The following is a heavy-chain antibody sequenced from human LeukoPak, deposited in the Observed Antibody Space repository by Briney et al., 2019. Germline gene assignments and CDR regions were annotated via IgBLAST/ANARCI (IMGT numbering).Heavy chain of an antibody. D-gene: IGHD2-2*01. CDR2: INPNSGGT. CDR3: ARVARARKQLLWHFDY. Sequence: ASVKVSCKASGYTFTGYYMHWVRQAPGQGLEWMGWINPNSGGTNYAQKFQGRVTMTRDTSISTAYMELSRLRSDDTAVYYCARVARARKQLLWHFDYWGQGTLVTVSS. V-gene: IGHV1-2*02. CDR1: GYTFTGYY. J-gene: IGHJ4*02.